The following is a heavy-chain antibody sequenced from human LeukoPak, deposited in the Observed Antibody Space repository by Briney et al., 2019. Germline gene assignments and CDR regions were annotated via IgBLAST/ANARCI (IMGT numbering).Heavy chain of an antibody. D-gene: IGHD3-3*01. CDR2: ISYDGSNK. CDR3: ARDRTDLRFLEWLSTYYFDY. V-gene: IGHV3-30*03. Sequence: SGGSLRLSCAASGFTFSSYGMHWVRQAPGKGLEWVAVISYDGSNKYYADSVKGRFTISRDNAKNSLYLQMNSLRAEDTAVYYCARDRTDLRFLEWLSTYYFDYWGQGTLVTVSS. CDR1: GFTFSSYG. J-gene: IGHJ4*02.